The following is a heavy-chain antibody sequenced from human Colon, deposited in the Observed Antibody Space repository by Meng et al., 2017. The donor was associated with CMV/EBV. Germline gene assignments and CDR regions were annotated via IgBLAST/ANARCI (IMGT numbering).Heavy chain of an antibody. D-gene: IGHD3-22*01. V-gene: IGHV3-53*01. CDR1: GFTVSSNY. Sequence: GESLKISCAASGFTVSSNYMSWVRQAPGKGLEWVSVIYSGGSTYYADSVKGRSTISRDNSKNTLYLQMNSLRAEDTAVYYCARDSPTYDSSGYQDYWGQGTLVTVSS. CDR3: ARDSPTYDSSGYQDY. J-gene: IGHJ4*02. CDR2: IYSGGST.